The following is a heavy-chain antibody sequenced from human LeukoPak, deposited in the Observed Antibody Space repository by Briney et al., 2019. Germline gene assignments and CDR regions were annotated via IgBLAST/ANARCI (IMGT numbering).Heavy chain of an antibody. CDR1: GYTFTNYA. CDR3: ARHRLHRVYYDSSGYYHDAFDI. J-gene: IGHJ3*02. D-gene: IGHD3-22*01. Sequence: GAPVKVSCKAFGYTFTNYAINRVRQAPGHGLEWLGWISAYNGNANYAQTLQSRVTMTTDTSTTTAYMERRSLRSDDTAVYYCARHRLHRVYYDSSGYYHDAFDIWGQGTMVTVSS. CDR2: ISAYNGNA. V-gene: IGHV1-18*01.